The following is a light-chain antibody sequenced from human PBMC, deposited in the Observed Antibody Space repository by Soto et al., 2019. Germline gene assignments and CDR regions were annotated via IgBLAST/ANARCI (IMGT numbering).Light chain of an antibody. J-gene: IGLJ2*01. CDR3: SSYTSSSMVV. CDR2: DVS. Sequence: QSALTQPASVSGSPGQSITISCTGTSSDVGGYNYVSWYQQHPGKAPKLIIYDVSNRPSGVSNRFSGSKSGNTASLTISGLQAEDEADYYCSSYTSSSMVVFGGGTTLTVL. CDR1: SSDVGGYNY. V-gene: IGLV2-14*01.